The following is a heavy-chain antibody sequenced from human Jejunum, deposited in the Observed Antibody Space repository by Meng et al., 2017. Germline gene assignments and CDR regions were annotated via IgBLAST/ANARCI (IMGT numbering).Heavy chain of an antibody. CDR1: GYSFTTYG. D-gene: IGHD1-14*01. Sequence: ASVKVSCKASGYSFTTYGMSWVRQAPGQGLEWMGWINTNTGNPTYAQAFIGRFVFSLDTSVSTAYLQVSSLKTEDTAVYYCARLFRTTGNDYWGQGTLVTVSS. CDR3: ARLFRTTGNDY. J-gene: IGHJ4*02. V-gene: IGHV7-4-1*02. CDR2: INTNTGNP.